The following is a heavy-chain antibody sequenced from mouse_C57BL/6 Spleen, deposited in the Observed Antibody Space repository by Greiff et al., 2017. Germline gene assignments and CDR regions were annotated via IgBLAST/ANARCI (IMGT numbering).Heavy chain of an antibody. CDR1: GFSLTSYG. D-gene: IGHD2-4*01. J-gene: IGHJ4*01. V-gene: IGHV2-6-1*01. CDR3: ARQEGYDYDGGAMDY. CDR2: IWSDGST. Sequence: QVQLKESGPGLVAPSQSLSITCTDSGFSLTSYGVHWVRQPPGKGLEWLVVIWSDGSTTYNSALNSRLSLSKDNSKSQVFLKMNSLQADDTAMYYGARQEGYDYDGGAMDYWGQGTSVTVSS.